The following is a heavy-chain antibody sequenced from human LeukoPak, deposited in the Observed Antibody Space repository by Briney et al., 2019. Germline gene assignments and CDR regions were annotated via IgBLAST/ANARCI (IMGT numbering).Heavy chain of an antibody. V-gene: IGHV4-61*02. D-gene: IGHD3-3*01. CDR2: FYTSGST. J-gene: IGHJ4*02. CDR3: ARFDYTNSNFDY. Sequence: SETLSLTCIVSGGSISSGGYYWSWIRQPAGKGLEWIGRFYTSGSTNYNPSLKSRVTMSVATSKNQFSLNLTSVTAADTAVYYCARFDYTNSNFDYWGQGTLVTVSS. CDR1: GGSISSGGYY.